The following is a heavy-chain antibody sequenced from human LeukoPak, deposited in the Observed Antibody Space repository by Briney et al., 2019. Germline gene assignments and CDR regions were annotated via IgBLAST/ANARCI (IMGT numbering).Heavy chain of an antibody. CDR2: INPSDGGT. CDR1: GYTFTAHY. D-gene: IGHD2-21*02. Sequence: ASVKVSCTTSGYTFTAHYIHWVRQAPGQGLEWMGIINPSDGGTSYAQKFQGRVTMTRDTSTSTVYMELSSLRSEDTAMYYCARGLGGDNDAFDIWGQGTMVTVSS. V-gene: IGHV1-46*01. CDR3: ARGLGGDNDAFDI. J-gene: IGHJ3*02.